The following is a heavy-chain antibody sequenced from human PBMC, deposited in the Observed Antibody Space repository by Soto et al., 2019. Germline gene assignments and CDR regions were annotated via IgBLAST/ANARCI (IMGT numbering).Heavy chain of an antibody. V-gene: IGHV3-53*01. D-gene: IGHD3-10*01. J-gene: IGHJ4*02. CDR1: GFTVSSNY. CDR2: IYSGGST. CDR3: ARAQITMVRGVMKTRLFFFDY. Sequence: EVQLVESGGGLIQPGGSLRLSCAASGFTVSSNYMSWVRQAPGKGLEWVSVIYSGGSTYYADSVKGRFTISRDNSKNTLYLQMTSLRAEDTAVYYCARAQITMVRGVMKTRLFFFDYWGQGTLVTVSS.